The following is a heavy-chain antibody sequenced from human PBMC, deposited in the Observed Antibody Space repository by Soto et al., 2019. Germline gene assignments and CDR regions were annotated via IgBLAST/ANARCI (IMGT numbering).Heavy chain of an antibody. CDR1: GGTFSSYA. Sequence: GASVKVSCKASGGTFSSYASSWVRRAPGQGLEWMGGIIPIFGTANYAQRFQGRVTITADKSTSTAYMELSSLRSEDTAVYYCASPAPDGAYNPYYYYGMDVWGQGTTVTVSS. CDR3: ASPAPDGAYNPYYYYGMDV. D-gene: IGHD4-17*01. CDR2: IIPIFGTA. J-gene: IGHJ6*02. V-gene: IGHV1-69*06.